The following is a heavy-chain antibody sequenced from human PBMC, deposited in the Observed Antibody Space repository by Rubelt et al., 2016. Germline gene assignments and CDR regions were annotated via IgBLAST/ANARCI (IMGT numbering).Heavy chain of an antibody. CDR2: ISGSGGST. CDR1: GFTFSSYA. J-gene: IGHJ6*02. Sequence: EVQLLESGGGLVQPGGSLRLSCAASGFTFSSYAMSWVRQAPGKGLEWVSAISGSGGSTYYADSVKGRFTISRDNSKNTLDLQMNSLRAEDTAVYYCAKFLISSSEGDPDGRYYYYGMDVWGQGTTVTVSS. V-gene: IGHV3-23*01. D-gene: IGHD6-6*01. CDR3: AKFLISSSEGDPDGRYYYYGMDV.